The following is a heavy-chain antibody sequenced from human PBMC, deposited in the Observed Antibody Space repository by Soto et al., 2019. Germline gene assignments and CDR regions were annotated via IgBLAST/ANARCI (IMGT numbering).Heavy chain of an antibody. CDR3: ARDFVGVVMDYGMDV. J-gene: IGHJ6*02. CDR1: GYSFAGYF. D-gene: IGHD2-15*01. V-gene: IGHV1-2*02. CDR2: INPNNGDT. Sequence: ASVKVSCKASGYSFAGYFVHWVRQAPGQGLEWMGWINPNNGDTNYSQKFQGRVSMTRDTPINTAYMELSSLTSDDTAVYYCARDFVGVVMDYGMDVWGQGTTVTVPS.